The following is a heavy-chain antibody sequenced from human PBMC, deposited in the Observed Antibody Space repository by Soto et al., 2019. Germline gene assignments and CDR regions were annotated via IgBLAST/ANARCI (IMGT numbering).Heavy chain of an antibody. CDR2: VNPSGGSA. V-gene: IGHV1-46*01. Sequence: QVQLVQSGAEGKKPGASGKVSGKTPGYIFTPYSMHWVRKAPGQGLSGMVVVNPSGGSAHYAQSFEGRVTLTRDTSTSTFYMELSSLRSEDTAVYYCAREENCRGGTCYSEYFHHWGQGTLVTDSS. CDR1: GYIFTPYS. D-gene: IGHD2-15*01. CDR3: AREENCRGGTCYSEYFHH. J-gene: IGHJ1*01.